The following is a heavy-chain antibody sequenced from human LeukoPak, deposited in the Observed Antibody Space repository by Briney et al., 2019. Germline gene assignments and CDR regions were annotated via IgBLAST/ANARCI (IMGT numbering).Heavy chain of an antibody. Sequence: SGGSLRLSCAASGFTFDDYTMHWVRQAPGKGLEWVSLISWDGGSTYYADSVKGRFTISRHNSKNTLYLQMNSLRAEDTAVYYCARDGAEGNDYWGQGTLVTVSS. V-gene: IGHV3-43*01. CDR2: ISWDGGST. CDR1: GFTFDDYT. CDR3: ARDGAEGNDY. J-gene: IGHJ4*02.